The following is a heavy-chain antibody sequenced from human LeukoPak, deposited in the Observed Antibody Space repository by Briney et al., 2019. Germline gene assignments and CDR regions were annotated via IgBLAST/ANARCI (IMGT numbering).Heavy chain of an antibody. CDR1: GFTFSSYA. CDR2: ISYDGSNK. CDR3: ARAGYCSGGSCYSAGGAFDI. V-gene: IGHV3-30-3*01. J-gene: IGHJ3*02. Sequence: GRSLRLSCAASGFTFSSYAMHWVRQAPGKGLEWVAVISYDGSNKYYADSVKGRFTISRDNSKNTLYLQMNSLRAEDTAVYYCARAGYCSGGSCYSAGGAFDIWGQGTMVTVSS. D-gene: IGHD2-15*01.